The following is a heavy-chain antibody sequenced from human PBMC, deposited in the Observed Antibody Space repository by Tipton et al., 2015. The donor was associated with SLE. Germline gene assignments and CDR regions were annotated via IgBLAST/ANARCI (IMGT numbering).Heavy chain of an antibody. CDR1: GGSISSSSYY. CDR2: IYYSGST. D-gene: IGHD2-2*01. J-gene: IGHJ4*02. V-gene: IGHV4-39*01. CDR3: ARSGSSTRSVPYFDY. Sequence: TLSLTCTVSGGSISSSSYYWGWIRQPPGKGLEWIGSIYYSGSTYYNPSLKSRVTISVDTSKNQFSLKLSSVTAADTAVYYCARSGSSTRSVPYFDYWGQGTLVTVSS.